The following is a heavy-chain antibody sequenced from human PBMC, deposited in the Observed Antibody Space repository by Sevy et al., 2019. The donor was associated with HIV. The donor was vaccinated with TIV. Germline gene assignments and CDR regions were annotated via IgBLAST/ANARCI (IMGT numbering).Heavy chain of an antibody. Sequence: SETLSLTCTVSGGSISSSSYYWGWIRQPPGKGLEWIGSIYYSGSTYYNPSLKSRFTISVDTSKNQFSLKLSSVTAADTAVYYCARLRFSEAAAATAYWGQGTLVTVSS. V-gene: IGHV4-39*01. CDR3: ARLRFSEAAAATAY. J-gene: IGHJ4*02. CDR1: GGSISSSSYY. D-gene: IGHD6-13*01. CDR2: IYYSGST.